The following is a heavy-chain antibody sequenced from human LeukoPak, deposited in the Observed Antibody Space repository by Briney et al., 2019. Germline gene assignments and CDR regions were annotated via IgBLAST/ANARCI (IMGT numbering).Heavy chain of an antibody. J-gene: IGHJ6*04. Sequence: PGESLKISCKISGYKLTNNWIGWVRQMPGKGLEWMGIIYPGDSDTRYSPSFQGQVTISADKSIRTAYLQWSSLKASDTAMYYCARLLHDRMDVWGKGTTVTVSS. D-gene: IGHD3-9*01. CDR2: IYPGDSDT. V-gene: IGHV5-51*01. CDR3: ARLLHDRMDV. CDR1: GYKLTNNW.